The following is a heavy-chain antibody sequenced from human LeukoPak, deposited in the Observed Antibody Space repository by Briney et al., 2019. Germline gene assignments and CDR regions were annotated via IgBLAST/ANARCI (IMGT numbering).Heavy chain of an antibody. CDR1: GYTFTSYG. CDR3: ARLDCSSTSCYLGWFDP. CDR2: ISAYNGNT. Sequence: ASVKVSCKASGYTFTSYGISWVRQAPGQGLEWMGWISAYNGNTNYAQKLQGRVTMTTDTSTSTAYMELRRLRSDDTAVYYCARLDCSSTSCYLGWFDPWGQGTLVTVSS. D-gene: IGHD2-2*01. V-gene: IGHV1-18*01. J-gene: IGHJ5*02.